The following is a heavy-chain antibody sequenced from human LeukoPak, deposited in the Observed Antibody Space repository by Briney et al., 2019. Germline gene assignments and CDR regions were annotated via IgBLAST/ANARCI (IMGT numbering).Heavy chain of an antibody. J-gene: IGHJ4*02. V-gene: IGHV4-39*01. CDR1: GGSISSSSYY. Sequence: SETLSLTCTVSGGSISSSSYYWGWIRQPPGKGLEWTGSIYYSGSTYYNPSLKSRVTISVDTSKNQFSLKLSSVTAADTAVYYCARRGRYCSGGSCYYFDYWGQGTLVTVSS. CDR2: IYYSGST. D-gene: IGHD2-15*01. CDR3: ARRGRYCSGGSCYYFDY.